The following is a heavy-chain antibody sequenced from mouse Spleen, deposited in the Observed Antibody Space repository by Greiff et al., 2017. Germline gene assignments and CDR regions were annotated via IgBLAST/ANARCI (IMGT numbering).Heavy chain of an antibody. CDR3: ARNYGSSWFAY. CDR1: GFTFSSYG. CDR2: ISSGGSYT. D-gene: IGHD1-1*01. V-gene: IGHV5-6*01. Sequence: EVQRVESGGDLVKPGGSLKLSCAASGFTFSSYGMSWVRQTPDKRLEWVATISSGGSYTYYPDSVKGRFTFSRDNAKNTLYLQMSSLKSEDTAMYYCARNYGSSWFAYWGQGTLVTVSA. J-gene: IGHJ3*01.